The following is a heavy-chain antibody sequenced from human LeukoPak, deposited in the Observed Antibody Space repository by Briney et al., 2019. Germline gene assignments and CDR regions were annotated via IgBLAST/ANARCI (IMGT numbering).Heavy chain of an antibody. CDR1: GGSISSYY. D-gene: IGHD2-2*01. Sequence: SETLSLTCTVSGGSISSYYWSWIRQPPGKGLEWIGYIYYSGSTNYNPSLKSRVTISVDTSKNQFSLKLSSVTAADTAVYYCVRGLVVRGVIYYYYMDVWGKGTTVTVSS. CDR3: VRGLVVRGVIYYYYMDV. V-gene: IGHV4-59*01. CDR2: IYYSGST. J-gene: IGHJ6*03.